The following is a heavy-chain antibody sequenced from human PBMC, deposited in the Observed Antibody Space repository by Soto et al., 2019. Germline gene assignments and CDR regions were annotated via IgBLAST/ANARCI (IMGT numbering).Heavy chain of an antibody. V-gene: IGHV4-59*08. D-gene: IGHD4-17*01. Sequence: PSETLSLTCTVSGGSISSYYWSWIRQPPGKGLEWIGYIYYSGSTNYNPSLKSRVTISVDTSKNQFSLKLSSVTAADTAVYYCARLGGNGDTYYFDYWGQGTLVTVSS. CDR1: GGSISSYY. CDR2: IYYSGST. J-gene: IGHJ4*02. CDR3: ARLGGNGDTYYFDY.